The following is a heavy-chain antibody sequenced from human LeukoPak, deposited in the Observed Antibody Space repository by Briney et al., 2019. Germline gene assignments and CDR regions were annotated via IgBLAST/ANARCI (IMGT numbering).Heavy chain of an antibody. J-gene: IGHJ4*02. CDR1: GYTFTSHD. D-gene: IGHD7-27*01. V-gene: IGHV1-8*01. CDR2: MSPNSGDT. CDR3: VRTPPNWGFDY. Sequence: ASVKVSCKASGYTFTSHDINWVRQATGQGLEWMGWMSPNSGDTGYAQKFQGRVTMTSDSSVSTAYMELSSLRSEDTAIYYCVRTPPNWGFDYWGQGTLVTVSS.